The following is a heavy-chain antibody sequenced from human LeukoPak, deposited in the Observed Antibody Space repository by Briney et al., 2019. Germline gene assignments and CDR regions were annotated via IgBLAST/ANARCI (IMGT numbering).Heavy chain of an antibody. CDR2: IDPNSGGT. J-gene: IGHJ4*02. V-gene: IGHV1-2*02. Sequence: ASVKVSCNASGYTFTGYFMHWVRQAPGQGLEWMGLIDPNSGGTNYEQNFRGRVTMTRDTSISTAYMELSRLTSDDTAVYYCARVRVTGSFGLDLGHWGQGTLVTVSS. D-gene: IGHD1-26*01. CDR3: ARVRVTGSFGLDLGH. CDR1: GYTFTGYF.